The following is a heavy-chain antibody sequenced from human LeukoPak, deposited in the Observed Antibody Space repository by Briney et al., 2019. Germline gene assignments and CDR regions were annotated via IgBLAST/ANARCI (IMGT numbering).Heavy chain of an antibody. J-gene: IGHJ4*02. CDR1: GGSISSSSYY. Sequence: PSETLSLTCTVSGGSISSSSYYWGWIRQPPGKGLEWIGSIYYSGSTYYNPSLKSRVTISVDTSKNQFSLKLSSVTAADTAVYYCAGLTPPGYYDSSGYYQFDYWGQGTLVTVSS. CDR2: IYYSGST. D-gene: IGHD3-22*01. V-gene: IGHV4-39*01. CDR3: AGLTPPGYYDSSGYYQFDY.